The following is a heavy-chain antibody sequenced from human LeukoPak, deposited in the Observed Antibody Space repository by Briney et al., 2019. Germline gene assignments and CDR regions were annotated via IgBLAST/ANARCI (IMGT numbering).Heavy chain of an antibody. Sequence: ASVKVSCKTSGYTSTDYYIHWVRQAPGQGLEWMGWINPNSGGTNYAQKYQGRVTMTRDTSISTAYMELSRLRSDDTAIYYCAREAAAGYYYYGIDVWGQGTTVTVSS. J-gene: IGHJ6*02. CDR1: GYTSTDYY. CDR2: INPNSGGT. D-gene: IGHD6-13*01. V-gene: IGHV1-2*02. CDR3: AREAAAGYYYYGIDV.